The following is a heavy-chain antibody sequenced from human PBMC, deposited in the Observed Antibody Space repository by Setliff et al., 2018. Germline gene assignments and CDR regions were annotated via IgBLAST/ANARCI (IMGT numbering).Heavy chain of an antibody. Sequence: SGPTLVNPTETLTLTCTFSGFSLSTSTVRVSWIRQPPGKALEWLARIDWDDEKFYSTSLKTRLTISKDTSKNQVILTMTNMDPAGTATYYCARTVGYSSVWYDGDWFDPWGQGTLVTVSS. CDR2: IDWDDEK. D-gene: IGHD6-19*01. CDR1: GFSLSTSTVR. J-gene: IGHJ5*02. CDR3: ARTVGYSSVWYDGDWFDP. V-gene: IGHV2-70*04.